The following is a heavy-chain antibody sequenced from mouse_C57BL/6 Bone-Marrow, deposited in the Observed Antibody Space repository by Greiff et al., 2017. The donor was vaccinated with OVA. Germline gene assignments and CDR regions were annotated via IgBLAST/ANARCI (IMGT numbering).Heavy chain of an antibody. J-gene: IGHJ4*01. Sequence: QVQLQQPGAELVKPGASVKMSCKASGYTFTSYWITWVKQRPGQGLEWIGDIYPGSGSTNYNEKFKGKATLTADKSSSTAYMQFSSLTSEDSAIYYCARRRTGNYYAMDYWGQGTSVTVSS. CDR3: ARRRTGNYYAMDY. CDR2: IYPGSGST. V-gene: IGHV1-55*01. D-gene: IGHD2-1*01. CDR1: GYTFTSYW.